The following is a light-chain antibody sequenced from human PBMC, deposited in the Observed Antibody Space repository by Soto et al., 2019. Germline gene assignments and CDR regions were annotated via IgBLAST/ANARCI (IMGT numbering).Light chain of an antibody. CDR1: RSDVGAYNY. CDR3: YACSRSSGTRYV. CDR2: DVS. V-gene: IGLV2-14*03. J-gene: IGLJ1*01. Sequence: QSALTQPASVSGSPGQSITISCTGTRSDVGAYNYVSWYQQHPGQAPKLMIYDVSNRPSGVSDRFSGSKSGNTASLTISGLQAEDEADYYCYACSRSSGTRYVFGTGTQLTV.